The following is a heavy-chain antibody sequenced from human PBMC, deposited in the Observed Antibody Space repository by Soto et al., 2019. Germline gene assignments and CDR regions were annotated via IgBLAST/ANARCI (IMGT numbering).Heavy chain of an antibody. J-gene: IGHJ4*02. CDR3: AKWLVRALHY. CDR1: GFTFSSYG. D-gene: IGHD6-19*01. V-gene: IGHV3-30*18. Sequence: GGSLRLSCAASGFTFSSYGMHWVRQAPGKGLEWVAVISYDGSNKYYADSVKGRFTISRDNSKNTLYLQMNSLRAEDTAVYCCAKWLVRALHYWGQGTLVTLSS. CDR2: ISYDGSNK.